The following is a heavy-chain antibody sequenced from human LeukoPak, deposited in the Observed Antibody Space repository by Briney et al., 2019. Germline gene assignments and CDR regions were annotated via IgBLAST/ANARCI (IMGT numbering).Heavy chain of an antibody. D-gene: IGHD1-26*01. CDR2: ISGSGSTT. J-gene: IGHJ4*01. CDR3: ARARGATREGFDY. Sequence: GGSLRLSCAVSGFTFNGHVMTWVRQAPGKGLEWVSAISGSGSTTYYADSVQGRFTISRDKSANMVYLQMSSLSAEDTALYYCARARGATREGFDYWGQGTLITVSS. CDR1: GFTFNGHV. V-gene: IGHV3-23*01.